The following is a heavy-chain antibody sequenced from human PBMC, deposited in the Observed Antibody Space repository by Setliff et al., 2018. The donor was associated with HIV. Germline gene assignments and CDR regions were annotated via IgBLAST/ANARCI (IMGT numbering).Heavy chain of an antibody. CDR2: ILYDGSNE. D-gene: IGHD3-10*01. Sequence: GGSLRLSCAASGLTFSSYGMHWVRQAPGKGLEWVAIILYDGSNEYYSDSVKGRFTISRDNSKNTLYLQMNSLRAEDTAVYYCAKDTLGSGSYYNAVDYWGQGTLVTVSS. V-gene: IGHV3-30*18. CDR3: AKDTLGSGSYYNAVDY. J-gene: IGHJ4*02. CDR1: GLTFSSYG.